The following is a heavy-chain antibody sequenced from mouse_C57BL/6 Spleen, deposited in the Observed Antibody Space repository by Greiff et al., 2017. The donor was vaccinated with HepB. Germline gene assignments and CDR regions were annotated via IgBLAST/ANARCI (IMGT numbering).Heavy chain of an antibody. J-gene: IGHJ2*01. CDR2: ISYDGSN. CDR3: ARAPIYYDYDGGPDYFDY. D-gene: IGHD2-4*01. Sequence: EVKLMESGPGLVKPSQSLSLTCSVTGYSITSGYYWNWIRQFPGNKLEWMGYISYDGSNNYNPSLKNRISITRDTSKNQFFLKLNSVTTEDTATYYCARAPIYYDYDGGPDYFDYWGQGTTLTVSS. V-gene: IGHV3-6*01. CDR1: GYSITSGYY.